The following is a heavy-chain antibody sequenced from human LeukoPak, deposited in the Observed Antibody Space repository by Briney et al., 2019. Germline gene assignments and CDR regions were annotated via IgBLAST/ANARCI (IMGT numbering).Heavy chain of an antibody. D-gene: IGHD3-10*01. J-gene: IGHJ6*02. Sequence: GGSLRLSCAASGFTVSNHYVTWVRQAPGKGLEWVSVIYTGFSADYADSVKGRFTISRDNSKNTLHLQMNSLRVEDTAVYYCVTDRDPHRGMHVWGQGTTATVSS. CDR2: IYTGFSA. CDR1: GFTVSNHY. V-gene: IGHV3-53*01. CDR3: VTDRDPHRGMHV.